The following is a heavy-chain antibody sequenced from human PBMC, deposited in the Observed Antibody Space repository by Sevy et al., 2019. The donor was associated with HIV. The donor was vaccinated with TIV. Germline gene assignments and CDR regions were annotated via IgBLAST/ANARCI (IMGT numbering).Heavy chain of an antibody. Sequence: SGPTLVNPTQTLTLTCTFSGFSLSTNGVGVGWIRQPPGKALECLALIYWDDDKHYSPSLKSRLTITKDTFKNQVVLTRANIDPVDTATYYCARRDYGDYVDWFDPWGQGTLVTVSS. J-gene: IGHJ5*02. CDR2: IYWDDDK. CDR1: GFSLSTNGVG. CDR3: ARRDYGDYVDWFDP. D-gene: IGHD4-17*01. V-gene: IGHV2-5*02.